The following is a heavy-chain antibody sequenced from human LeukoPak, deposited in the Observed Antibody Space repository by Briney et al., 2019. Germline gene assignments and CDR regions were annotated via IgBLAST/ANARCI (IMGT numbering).Heavy chain of an antibody. CDR1: GFTFTNYW. D-gene: IGHD3-22*01. CDR2: IKQDGNEK. CDR3: ARDGYYSSGGFYPFDC. Sequence: GGSLRLSCAASGFTFTNYWMTWVRQAPGKGLEWVANIKQDGNEKFYVDSVKGRFTISRDNAKNSLYLQMNSLRAEDTAVYYCARDGYYSSGGFYPFDCWGQGTLVTVSS. V-gene: IGHV3-7*01. J-gene: IGHJ4*02.